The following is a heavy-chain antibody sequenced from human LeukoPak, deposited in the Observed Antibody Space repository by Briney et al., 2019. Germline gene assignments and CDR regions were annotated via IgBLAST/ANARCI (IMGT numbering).Heavy chain of an antibody. Sequence: GGSLRLSCAASGFTFSNAWVSWVRQAPGKGLEWVSVIYSGGSTYYADSVKGRFTISRDNSKNTLYLQMNSLRAEDTAVYYCARGAHSYGYYFDYWGQGTLVTVSS. CDR1: GFTFSNAW. J-gene: IGHJ4*02. CDR3: ARGAHSYGYYFDY. V-gene: IGHV3-53*01. D-gene: IGHD5-18*01. CDR2: IYSGGST.